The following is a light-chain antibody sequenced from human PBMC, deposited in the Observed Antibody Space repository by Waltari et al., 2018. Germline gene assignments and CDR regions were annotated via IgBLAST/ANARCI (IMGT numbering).Light chain of an antibody. J-gene: IGKJ4*01. Sequence: IQMTQSPSYLSASVGDRVTITCQASQDISNYLNWYQQKLGKAPKLLIYHASNLEAGVPSRFSGSGSGTDFTFTINSLQPEDIATYYCQQYDNLPLTFGGGTKVENK. CDR2: HAS. CDR3: QQYDNLPLT. V-gene: IGKV1-33*01. CDR1: QDISNY.